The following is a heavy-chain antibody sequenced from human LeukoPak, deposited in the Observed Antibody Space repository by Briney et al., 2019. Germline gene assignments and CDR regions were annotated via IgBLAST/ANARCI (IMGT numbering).Heavy chain of an antibody. CDR3: VRDTYGGSWNPLAY. V-gene: IGHV3-30*03. D-gene: IGHD6-13*01. CDR1: GFTFSSYS. J-gene: IGHJ4*02. CDR2: ISNDGRRK. Sequence: GGSLRLSCAASGFTFSSYSMNWVRQTPGEGLEWVALISNDGRRKYYADSVKGRFTISRDNSENTLSLQMNSLRSEDTAVYYCVRDTYGGSWNPLAYWGQGSLVTVSS.